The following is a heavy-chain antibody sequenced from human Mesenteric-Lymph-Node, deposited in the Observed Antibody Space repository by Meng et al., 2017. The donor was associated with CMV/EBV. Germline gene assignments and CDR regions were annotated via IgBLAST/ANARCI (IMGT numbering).Heavy chain of an antibody. V-gene: IGHV3-23*01. CDR3: ARDVSGAFDI. J-gene: IGHJ3*02. Sequence: GESLKISCAASGFTFSSYAMSWVRQAPGKGLEWVSAISGSGGSTYYADSVKGRFTISRDNSKNTLYLQMNSMRAEDTAVYYCARDVSGAFDIWGQGTMVTVSS. D-gene: IGHD5/OR15-5a*01. CDR1: GFTFSSYA. CDR2: ISGSGGST.